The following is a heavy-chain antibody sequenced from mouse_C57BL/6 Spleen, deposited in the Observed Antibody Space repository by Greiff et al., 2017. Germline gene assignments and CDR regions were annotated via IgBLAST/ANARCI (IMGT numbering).Heavy chain of an antibody. Sequence: QVQLQQSGPELVKPGASVKISCKASGYAFSSSWMNWVKQRPGKGLEWIGRIYPGDGDTNYNGKFKGKATLTADKSSSTAYMQLSSLTSEDSAVYFCARAVTTLDYWGQGTTLTVSS. CDR2: IYPGDGDT. V-gene: IGHV1-82*01. CDR1: GYAFSSSW. CDR3: ARAVTTLDY. D-gene: IGHD2-2*01. J-gene: IGHJ2*01.